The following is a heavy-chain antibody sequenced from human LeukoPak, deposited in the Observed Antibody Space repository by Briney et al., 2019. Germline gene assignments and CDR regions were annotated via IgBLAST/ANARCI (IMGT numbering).Heavy chain of an antibody. D-gene: IGHD6-13*01. CDR2: INPNSGCT. Sequence: GASVKVSCKASGYTFTGYYMHWVRQAPGQGLEWMGRINPNSGCTNYAQKFQGRVTITRDTSISTAYMELSRLRSDDTAVYYCVRDLYVAAAGTMVDVWGKGTTVTVSS. V-gene: IGHV1-2*06. J-gene: IGHJ6*04. CDR1: GYTFTGYY. CDR3: VRDLYVAAAGTMVDV.